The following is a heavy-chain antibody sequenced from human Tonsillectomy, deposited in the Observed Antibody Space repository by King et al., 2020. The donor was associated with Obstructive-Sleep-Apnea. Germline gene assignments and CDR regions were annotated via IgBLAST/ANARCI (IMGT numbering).Heavy chain of an antibody. CDR1: GFSLNTARMC. V-gene: IGHV2-70*01. CDR2: IDWDDDK. Sequence: VTLKESGPALVKPTQTLTLTCTFSGFSLNTARMCVTWIRQPPGKALEWLALIDWDDDKYYNTSLKTRLTISRDTSKNQVVLRMTNMDPVDSATYYCARIQLLVGASTGYFDYWGQGALVTVSS. J-gene: IGHJ4*02. D-gene: IGHD1-26*01. CDR3: ARIQLLVGASTGYFDY.